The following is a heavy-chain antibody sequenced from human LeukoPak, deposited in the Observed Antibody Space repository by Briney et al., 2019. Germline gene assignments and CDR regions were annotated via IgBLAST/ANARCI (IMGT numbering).Heavy chain of an antibody. CDR2: IWYDGSNK. Sequence: PGGSLRLSCAASGFTFSSYGMHWVRQAPGKGLEWVAVIWYDGSNKYYADSVKGRFTISRDNSKNTLYLQMNSLRAEDTAVYYCAREAIVVVPAAINWFDPWGQGTLVTVSS. D-gene: IGHD2-2*02. CDR1: GFTFSSYG. J-gene: IGHJ5*02. V-gene: IGHV3-33*01. CDR3: AREAIVVVPAAINWFDP.